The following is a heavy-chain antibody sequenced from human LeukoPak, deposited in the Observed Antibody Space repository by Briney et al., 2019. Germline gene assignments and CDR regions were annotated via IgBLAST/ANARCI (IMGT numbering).Heavy chain of an antibody. D-gene: IGHD3-22*01. J-gene: IGHJ3*02. V-gene: IGHV1-2*06. CDR3: TRGPNYYDSSGLAFDI. CDR2: INPNSGGT. Sequence: ASVKVSCKAFGYTFTGYYMHWVRQAPGQGLEWMGRINPNSGGTNYAQKFQGRVTMTRDTSISTAYMELSRLRSDDTAVYYCTRGPNYYDSSGLAFDIWGQGTMVTVSS. CDR1: GYTFTGYY.